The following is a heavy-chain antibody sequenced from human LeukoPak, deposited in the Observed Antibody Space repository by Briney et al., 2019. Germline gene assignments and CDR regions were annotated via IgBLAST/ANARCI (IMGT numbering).Heavy chain of an antibody. V-gene: IGHV4-59*01. CDR2: IYYSGST. Sequence: SETLSLTCTVSGDSINNFYWNWIRQPPGKGLEWIGYIYYSGSTNYNPSLKSRVTISVDTSKNQFSLKLRSVTAADTAVYYCVRRVVVVAATHTWFDPWGQGTLVTVSS. CDR3: VRRVVVVAATHTWFDP. J-gene: IGHJ5*02. CDR1: GDSINNFY. D-gene: IGHD2-15*01.